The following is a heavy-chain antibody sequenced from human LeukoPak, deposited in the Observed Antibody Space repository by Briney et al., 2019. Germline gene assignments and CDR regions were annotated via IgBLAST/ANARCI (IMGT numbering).Heavy chain of an antibody. J-gene: IGHJ6*02. V-gene: IGHV1-2*02. CDR2: ISPKSGGT. CDR3: AREGDRRYYYYYGMDV. Sequence: ASVKVSCKAFGYTFTGHFMHWVRQAPGQGLEWMGWISPKSGGTNYAQKFQGRVTMARDTSIRTAYMELSRLTSDDTAVYYCAREGDRRYYYYYGMDVWGQGTTVTVSS. CDR1: GYTFTGHF. D-gene: IGHD2-21*02.